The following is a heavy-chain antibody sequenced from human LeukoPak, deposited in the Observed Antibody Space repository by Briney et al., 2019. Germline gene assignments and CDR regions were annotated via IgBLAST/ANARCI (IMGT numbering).Heavy chain of an antibody. CDR2: INPDGGST. CDR1: GFTLSSYW. J-gene: IGHJ4*02. D-gene: IGHD6-13*01. V-gene: IGHV3-74*01. CDR3: TRGQQLVGD. Sequence: PGGSLRLSCAASGFTLSSYWMHWFRQAPGKGLVWVSRINPDGGSTAYADSVKGRFTISRDNAKNTLYLQMNSLRVEDTAVHYCTRGQQLVGDWGQGTLVTVSS.